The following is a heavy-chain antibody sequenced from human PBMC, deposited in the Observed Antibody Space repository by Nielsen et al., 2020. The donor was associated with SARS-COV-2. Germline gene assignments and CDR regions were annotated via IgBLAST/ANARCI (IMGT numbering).Heavy chain of an antibody. D-gene: IGHD3-22*01. CDR1: GYTFTGYY. CDR2: INPNSGGT. Sequence: ASVKVSCKASGYTFTGYYMHWVRQAPGQGLEWMGRINPNSGGTNYAQKFQGRVTMTEDTSTDTAYMELSSLRSEDTAVYYCATDRSYYSNWFDPWGQGTLVTVSS. CDR3: ATDRSYYSNWFDP. J-gene: IGHJ5*02. V-gene: IGHV1-2*06.